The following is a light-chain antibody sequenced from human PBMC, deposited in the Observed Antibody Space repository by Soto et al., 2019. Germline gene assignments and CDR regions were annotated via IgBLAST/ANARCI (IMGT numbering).Light chain of an antibody. V-gene: IGKV1-33*01. CDR3: QQYGSSLSWT. CDR1: HDIRNS. CDR2: DAS. J-gene: IGKJ1*01. Sequence: SASIGARVTITCQASHDIRNSLNWYQQTPGKPPKLLISDASNLELGVPSKFSGTGFGTDFSFTIINLQPEDFAVYYCQQYGSSLSWTFGQGTKVDIK.